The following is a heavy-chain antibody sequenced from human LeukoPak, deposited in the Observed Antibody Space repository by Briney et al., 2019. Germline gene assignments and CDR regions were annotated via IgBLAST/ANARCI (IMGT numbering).Heavy chain of an antibody. CDR3: ARDGLTQSGIDAFDI. D-gene: IGHD3-10*01. CDR2: ISSSSSTI. Sequence: GGSLRLSCAASGFTFSSYSMNWVRQAPGKGLEWVSYISSSSSTIYYADSVKGRFTISRDNAKNSLYLQMNSLRAEDTAVYSCARDGLTQSGIDAFDIWGQGTMVTVSS. J-gene: IGHJ3*02. CDR1: GFTFSSYS. V-gene: IGHV3-48*01.